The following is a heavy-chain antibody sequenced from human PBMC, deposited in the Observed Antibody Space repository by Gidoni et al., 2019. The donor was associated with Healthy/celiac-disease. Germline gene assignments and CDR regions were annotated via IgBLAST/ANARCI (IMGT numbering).Heavy chain of an antibody. D-gene: IGHD5-18*01. CDR1: GFTFRSYS. Sequence: EVQLVESGGGLVQPGGSLSLSGAASGFTFRSYSMNGVRQAPGKGLEWVSYISSSSSTIYYADSVKGRFTISRDNAKNSLYLQMNSLRAEDTAVYYCASGYSYGTYWYFDLWGRGTLVTVSS. J-gene: IGHJ2*01. CDR2: ISSSSSTI. V-gene: IGHV3-48*01. CDR3: ASGYSYGTYWYFDL.